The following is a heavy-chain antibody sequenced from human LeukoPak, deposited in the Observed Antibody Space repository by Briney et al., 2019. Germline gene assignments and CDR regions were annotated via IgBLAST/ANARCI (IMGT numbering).Heavy chain of an antibody. CDR3: ARDQYGTRLD. J-gene: IGHJ4*02. Sequence: GGSLRLSCAASGFTFSSYSMNWVRQAPGKGLEWVSHISSSGETESYADFVKGRFTISRDNAKNSLSLQMNSLRAEDTAVYYCARDQYGTRLDWGPGTLVTVSS. V-gene: IGHV3-48*04. CDR1: GFTFSSYS. CDR2: ISSSGETE. D-gene: IGHD1-1*01.